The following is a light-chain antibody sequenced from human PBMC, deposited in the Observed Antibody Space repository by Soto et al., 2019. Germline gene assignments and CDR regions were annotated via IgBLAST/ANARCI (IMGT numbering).Light chain of an antibody. J-gene: IGKJ4*01. CDR2: GAS. V-gene: IGKV3-20*01. CDR1: QSVSNNY. CDR3: QQYGDSPLT. Sequence: EIVLTQSPGTLSLSPGERATLSCRASQSVSNNYLAWYQQKPGQAPRLLIYGASTRATGIPARFSGSGPGTDFTLTISRLEPEDSAVYYCQQYGDSPLTFGGGTKVDIK.